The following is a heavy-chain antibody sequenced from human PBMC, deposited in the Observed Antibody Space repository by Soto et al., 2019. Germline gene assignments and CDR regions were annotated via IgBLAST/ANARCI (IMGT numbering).Heavy chain of an antibody. CDR1: GYTSTGYY. J-gene: IGHJ6*02. D-gene: IGHD2-15*01. V-gene: IGHV1-2*04. Sequence: ASVKVSCKASGYTSTGYYMHWVRQAPGQGLEWMGWINPNSGGTNYAQKFQGWVTMTRDTSISTAYMELSRLRSDDTAVYYCARASSLEIVVVVAATNFVGFDGMDVWGQGTTVTVSS. CDR2: INPNSGGT. CDR3: ARASSLEIVVVVAATNFVGFDGMDV.